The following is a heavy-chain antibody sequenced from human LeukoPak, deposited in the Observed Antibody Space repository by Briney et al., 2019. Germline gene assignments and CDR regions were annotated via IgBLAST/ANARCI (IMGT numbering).Heavy chain of an antibody. CDR3: ARDRGHDFWSGYLIDY. J-gene: IGHJ4*02. D-gene: IGHD3-3*01. CDR1: GFTFSDYY. V-gene: IGHV3-11*04. CDR2: SSSSGSTI. Sequence: PGGSLRLSCAASGFTFSDYYMSWIRQAPGKGLEWVSYSSSSGSTIYYADSVKGRFTISRDNAKNSLYLQMNSLRAEDTAVYYCARDRGHDFWSGYLIDYWGQGTLVTVSS.